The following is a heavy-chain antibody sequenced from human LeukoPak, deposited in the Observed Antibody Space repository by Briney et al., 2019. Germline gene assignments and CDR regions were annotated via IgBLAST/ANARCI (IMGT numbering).Heavy chain of an antibody. CDR1: VLTFSGSA. V-gene: IGHV3-23*01. CDR2: ISGSGGST. D-gene: IGHD2-2*01. J-gene: IGHJ6*03. CDR3: AKVVAEYQLLKDDYYYYMDV. Sequence: PGGSLRLACAASVLTFSGSAMHWVRQAPEKGLEWVSGISGSGGSTYYADSVKGRFTISRDNSKNTLYLQMNSLRAEDTAVYYCAKVVAEYQLLKDDYYYYMDVWGKGTTVTISS.